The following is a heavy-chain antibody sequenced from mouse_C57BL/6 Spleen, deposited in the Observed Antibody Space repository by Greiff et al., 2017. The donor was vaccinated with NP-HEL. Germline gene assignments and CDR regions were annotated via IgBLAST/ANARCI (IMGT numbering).Heavy chain of an antibody. Sequence: QVQLQQPGTELVKPGASVKLSCKASGYTFTSYWMHWVKQRPGQGLEWIGNINPSNGGTNYNEKFKSKATLTVDKSSSTAYMQLSSLTSEDSAVYYCASITTVASYGYGYFDVWGTGTTVTVSS. D-gene: IGHD1-1*01. J-gene: IGHJ1*03. CDR2: INPSNGGT. CDR3: ASITTVASYGYGYFDV. CDR1: GYTFTSYW. V-gene: IGHV1-53*01.